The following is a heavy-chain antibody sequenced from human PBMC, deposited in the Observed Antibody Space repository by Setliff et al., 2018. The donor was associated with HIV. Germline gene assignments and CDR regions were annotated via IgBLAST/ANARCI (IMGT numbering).Heavy chain of an antibody. CDR2: MNPGSGNT. CDR1: GYTSTSYD. CDR3: ARTRSGGSSVYYYYYMDV. J-gene: IGHJ6*03. Sequence: ASVKVSCKASGYTSTSYDINWVRQATGQGLEWMGWMNPGSGNTGSAQNFQGRLTITWNTSISTAYMELGSLGFDDTAVYLCARTRSGGSSVYYYYYMDVWGQGTAVTVSS. D-gene: IGHD2-15*01. V-gene: IGHV1-8*01.